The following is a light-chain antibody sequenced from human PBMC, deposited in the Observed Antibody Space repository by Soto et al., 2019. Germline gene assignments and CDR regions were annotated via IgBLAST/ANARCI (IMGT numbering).Light chain of an antibody. CDR1: QDVXXX. Sequence: IVMTQSPATLSVSPGERATLSCRASQDVXXXVAWYQHKHGQAPRLVIFAASTRATGIPARFSGSGSGTEFTLSISSLQSEDFAVYYCQQYNNWPPVTFGGGTKLEIK. V-gene: IGKV3-15*01. CDR2: AAS. J-gene: IGKJ4*01. CDR3: QQYNNWPPVT.